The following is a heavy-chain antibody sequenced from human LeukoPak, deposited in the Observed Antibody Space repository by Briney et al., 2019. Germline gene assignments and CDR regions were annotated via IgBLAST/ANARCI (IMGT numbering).Heavy chain of an antibody. CDR2: LYYTGSI. V-gene: IGHV4-61*01. CDR3: ARSIAAAGRNWFDP. Sequence: SETLSPTCTVSGGSVSSATYYWGWIRQPPGKGLEWIGFLYYTGSINYNPSLKSRVTISVDTSKSQLFLKLSSVTAADTAVYFCARSIAAAGRNWFDPWGQGTLVTVSS. CDR1: GGSVSSATYY. J-gene: IGHJ5*02. D-gene: IGHD6-13*01.